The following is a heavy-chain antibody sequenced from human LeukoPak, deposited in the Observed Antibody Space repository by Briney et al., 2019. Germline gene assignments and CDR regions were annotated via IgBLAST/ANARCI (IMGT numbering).Heavy chain of an antibody. CDR3: ARPSIAARPDPLHS. D-gene: IGHD6-6*01. Sequence: SETLSLTCTVSGGSINSYYWSWIRQPPGKGLEWIGYGHYSGNTNYNPSLKSRVTISVDTSKNQFSLKLSSVTAADTAVYYCARPSIAARPDPLHSWGQGTLVTVSS. V-gene: IGHV4-59*08. J-gene: IGHJ4*02. CDR2: GHYSGNT. CDR1: GGSINSYY.